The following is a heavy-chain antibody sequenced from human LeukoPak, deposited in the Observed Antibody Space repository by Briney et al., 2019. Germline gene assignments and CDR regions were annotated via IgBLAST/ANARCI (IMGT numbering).Heavy chain of an antibody. Sequence: PGGSLRLSCSASGFTFSSYAMHWVRQAPGKGLEYVSAISSNGGSTYADSVKGRFTISRDNSKNTLYLQMSSLRAEDTAVYYCVNLYGDYVGLDYWGQGTLVTVSS. CDR3: VNLYGDYVGLDY. J-gene: IGHJ4*02. CDR1: GFTFSSYA. V-gene: IGHV3-64D*06. D-gene: IGHD4-17*01. CDR2: ISSNGGST.